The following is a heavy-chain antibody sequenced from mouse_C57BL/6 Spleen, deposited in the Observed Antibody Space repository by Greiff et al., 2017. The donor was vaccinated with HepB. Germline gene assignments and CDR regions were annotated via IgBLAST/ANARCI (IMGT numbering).Heavy chain of an antibody. CDR1: GYSFTGYY. V-gene: IGHV1-42*01. CDR3: ARYRYFDV. Sequence: EVQLKESGPELVKPGASVKISCKASGYSFTGYYMNWVKQSPEKSLEWIGEINPSTGGTTYNQKFKAKATLTVDKSSSTAYMQLKSLTSEDSAVYYCARYRYFDVWGTGTTVTVSS. J-gene: IGHJ1*03. CDR2: INPSTGGT.